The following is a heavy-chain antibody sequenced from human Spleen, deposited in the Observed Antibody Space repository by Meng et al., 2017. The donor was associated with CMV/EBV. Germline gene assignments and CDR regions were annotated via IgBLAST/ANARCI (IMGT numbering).Heavy chain of an antibody. J-gene: IGHJ6*02. Sequence: SESLWLTCTVSGASVSSSNYIWGWIRQPPGKGLEWIGNINSGGSTSYSPSLKNRVTISLDMSKNQFSLRLSSVTAADTAVYYCARDYPPLYSSTWYPLWGQGTTVTVSS. D-gene: IGHD6-13*01. CDR1: GASVSSSNYI. CDR2: INSGGST. V-gene: IGHV4-39*07. CDR3: ARDYPPLYSSTWYPL.